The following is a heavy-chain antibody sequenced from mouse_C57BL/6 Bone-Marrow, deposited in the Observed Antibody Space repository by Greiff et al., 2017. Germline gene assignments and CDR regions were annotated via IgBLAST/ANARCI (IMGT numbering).Heavy chain of an antibody. CDR2: ISNLAYSI. Sequence: EVQRVESGGGLVQPGGSLKLSCAASGFTFSDYGMAWVRQAPRKGTEWVAFISNLAYSIYYADPVTGRFTISRENAKNTLYLEMSSLRSEDTAMYYCARREGTAHWYFDVWGTGTTVTVSS. CDR3: ARREGTAHWYFDV. V-gene: IGHV5-15*04. J-gene: IGHJ1*03. D-gene: IGHD1-2*01. CDR1: GFTFSDYG.